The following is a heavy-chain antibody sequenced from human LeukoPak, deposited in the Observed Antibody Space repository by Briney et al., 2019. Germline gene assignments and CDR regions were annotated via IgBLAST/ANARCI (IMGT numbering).Heavy chain of an antibody. Sequence: SVKVSCKASGGTFISYAISWVRQAPGQGLEWMGGIIPIFGTANYAQKFQGRVTITADESTSTAYMELSSLRSEDTAVYYGARSRLPGDIVVVQNQYYFDYWGQGALVTVSS. CDR2: IIPIFGTA. CDR3: ARSRLPGDIVVVQNQYYFDY. D-gene: IGHD2-2*01. CDR1: GGTFISYA. J-gene: IGHJ4*02. V-gene: IGHV1-69*01.